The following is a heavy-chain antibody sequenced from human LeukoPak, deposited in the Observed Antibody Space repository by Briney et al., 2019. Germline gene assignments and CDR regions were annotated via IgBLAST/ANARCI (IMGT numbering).Heavy chain of an antibody. J-gene: IGHJ3*02. CDR2: IYSGGST. D-gene: IGHD3-10*01. Sequence: GGSLRLSCAASGFTFSTYGIHWVRQAPGKGLEWVSVIYSGGSTYYADSVKGRFTISRDNSKNTLYLQMNSLRAEDTAVYYCARTMVRGVKFALHDAFDIWGQGTMATVSS. V-gene: IGHV3-53*01. CDR1: GFTFSTYG. CDR3: ARTMVRGVKFALHDAFDI.